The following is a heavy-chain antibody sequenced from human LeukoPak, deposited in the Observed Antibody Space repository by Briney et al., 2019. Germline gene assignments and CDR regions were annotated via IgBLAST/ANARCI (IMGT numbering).Heavy chain of an antibody. V-gene: IGHV4-59*08. J-gene: IGHJ3*01. CDR1: GGSINTYY. CDR2: IYYSGST. CDR3: ARRRRIAAAVTDAFDL. D-gene: IGHD6-13*01. Sequence: PSETLSLTCTVSGGSINTYYWTWIRQPPGKGLEWIGYIYYSGSTNYNPSLKSRVTISVDTSKNQFSLKLNSVTAADTAVYYCARRRRIAAAVTDAFDLGAQGKMVTV.